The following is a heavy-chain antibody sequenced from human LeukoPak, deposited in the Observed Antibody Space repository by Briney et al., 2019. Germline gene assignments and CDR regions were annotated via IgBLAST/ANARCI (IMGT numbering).Heavy chain of an antibody. D-gene: IGHD6-6*01. CDR1: GYSISSGYY. CDR2: IYHSGST. Sequence: SETLSLTCTVSGYSISSGYYWGWIRQPPGKGLEWIGSIYHSGSTYYNPSLKSRVTISVDTSKNQFSLKLSSVTAADTAVYYCARDQDSSSSGNRFDPWGQGTLVTVSS. CDR3: ARDQDSSSSGNRFDP. J-gene: IGHJ5*02. V-gene: IGHV4-38-2*02.